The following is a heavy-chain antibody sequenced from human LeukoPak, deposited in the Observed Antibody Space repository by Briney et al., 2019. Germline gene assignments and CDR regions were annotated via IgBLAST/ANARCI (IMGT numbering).Heavy chain of an antibody. CDR3: ARDSCSSTSCLSIDDY. CDR2: INPNSGGT. V-gene: IGHV1-2*02. CDR1: GYTFIAYY. Sequence: ASVKDSCKASGYTFIAYYMHWVRQAPGQGLEWMGWINPNSGGTNYAQKFQGRVTMTRDTSISTVYMELSRLRSDDTAVYYCARDSCSSTSCLSIDDYWGQGTLVTVSS. D-gene: IGHD2-2*01. J-gene: IGHJ4*02.